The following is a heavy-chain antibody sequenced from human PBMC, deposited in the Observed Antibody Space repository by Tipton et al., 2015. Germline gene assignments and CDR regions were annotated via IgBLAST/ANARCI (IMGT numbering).Heavy chain of an antibody. CDR2: IYYTGTT. V-gene: IGHV4-39*02. CDR3: ASPSLPHDRGDYYFQS. CDR1: GGSITTNSYH. D-gene: IGHD2-21*02. Sequence: TLSLTCAVSGGSITTNSYHWGWVRQPPGKGLEWIASIYYTGTTYYNPSLKSRVTIFVDTSNNHFSLRLSSVTAADTAVYYCASPSLPHDRGDYYFQSWGQGSPVTVSS. J-gene: IGHJ4*02.